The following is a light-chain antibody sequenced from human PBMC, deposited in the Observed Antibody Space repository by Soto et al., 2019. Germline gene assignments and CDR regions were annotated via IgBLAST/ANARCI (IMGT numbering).Light chain of an antibody. CDR1: QSVGST. V-gene: IGKV3-15*01. J-gene: IGKJ1*01. Sequence: EIVLTQSPATLSVSPGESTTLSCRASQSVGSTLAWYQLKPGQSPRLLIYDASTRATAIPDRFSGTGSGTEFTLTISRLQSVDFVVYYFHHYDICPHTFGQGTNVDIK. CDR3: HHYDICPHT. CDR2: DAS.